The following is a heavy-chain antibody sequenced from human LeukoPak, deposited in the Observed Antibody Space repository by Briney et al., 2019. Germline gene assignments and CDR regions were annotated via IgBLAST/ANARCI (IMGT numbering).Heavy chain of an antibody. CDR2: INLNNGGT. CDR1: GYTFIGYY. V-gene: IGHV1-2*02. Sequence: ASVKVSCKASGYTFIGYYMHWVRQAPGQGLEWMGWINLNNGGTNYAQKFQGRVTMTRDTSISTAYMELSRLRSDDTAVYYCARANDYGFSYWGQGTLVTVSS. CDR3: ARANDYGFSY. D-gene: IGHD4-17*01. J-gene: IGHJ4*02.